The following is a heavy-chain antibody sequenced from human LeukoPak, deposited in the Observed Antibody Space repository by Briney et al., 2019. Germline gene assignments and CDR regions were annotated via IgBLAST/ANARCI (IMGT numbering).Heavy chain of an antibody. V-gene: IGHV1-2*04. Sequence: ASVKVSCKASGYTFTGYYMHWVRQAPGQGLAWMGWINPNSGGTNYAQKFQGWVTMTRDTSISTAYMELSRLRSDDTAVYYCARSGIAVAGTGFDYWGQGTLVTVSS. D-gene: IGHD6-19*01. CDR3: ARSGIAVAGTGFDY. CDR1: GYTFTGYY. CDR2: INPNSGGT. J-gene: IGHJ4*02.